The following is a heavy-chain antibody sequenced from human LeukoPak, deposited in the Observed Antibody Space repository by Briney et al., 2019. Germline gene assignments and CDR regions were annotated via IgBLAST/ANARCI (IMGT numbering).Heavy chain of an antibody. V-gene: IGHV4-34*01. D-gene: IGHD3-22*01. Sequence: SETLSLTCAVYGGSFSGYYWSWIRQPPGKGLEWIGEINHSGSTNYNPSLKSRVTISVDTSKNQFSLKLSSVTAADTAVYYCARILYYYDSSGYYRWNAFDIWGQGTMVTVSS. J-gene: IGHJ3*02. CDR2: INHSGST. CDR1: GGSFSGYY. CDR3: ARILYYYDSSGYYRWNAFDI.